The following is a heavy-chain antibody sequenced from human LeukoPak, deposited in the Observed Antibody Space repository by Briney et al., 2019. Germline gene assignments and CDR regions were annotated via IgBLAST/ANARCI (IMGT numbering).Heavy chain of an antibody. D-gene: IGHD3-22*01. CDR2: IRYDGSNK. CDR3: AKADFSGYHY. V-gene: IGHV3-30*02. J-gene: IGHJ4*02. CDR1: GFTFSSYG. Sequence: TGGSLRLSCAASGFTFSSYGMHWARQAPGKGLEWVAFIRYDGSNKYYADSVKGRFTISRDNSKNTLYLQMNSLRAEDTAVYYCAKADFSGYHYWGQGTLVTVSS.